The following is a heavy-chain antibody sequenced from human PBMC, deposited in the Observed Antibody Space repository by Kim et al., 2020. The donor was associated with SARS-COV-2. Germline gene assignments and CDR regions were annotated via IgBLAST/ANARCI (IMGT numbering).Heavy chain of an antibody. D-gene: IGHD3-10*01. CDR2: MRGSGKST. CDR3: YGADF. V-gene: IGHV3-23*01. Sequence: MRGSGKSTHCAXSVKGRFTISRDNAKNTLCLQRDRLRAEDTAIYYCYGADFWGQGTLVTVSS. J-gene: IGHJ4*02.